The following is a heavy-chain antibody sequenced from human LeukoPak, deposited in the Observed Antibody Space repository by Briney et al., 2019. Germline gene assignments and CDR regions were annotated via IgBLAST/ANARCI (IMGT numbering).Heavy chain of an antibody. J-gene: IGHJ4*02. CDR2: IGNTET. D-gene: IGHD5-18*01. CDR3: AKDWIQFNRVFDCFDS. CDR1: GFPFETNA. Sequence: GGSLTLSCATSGFPFETNAMSWVRQAPGKGLEWVATIGNTETFYADSVTGRFTISRDNSKNTVNLQMNRLRVEDTAIYYCAKDWIQFNRVFDCFDSWGQGTLVTVSS. V-gene: IGHV3-23*01.